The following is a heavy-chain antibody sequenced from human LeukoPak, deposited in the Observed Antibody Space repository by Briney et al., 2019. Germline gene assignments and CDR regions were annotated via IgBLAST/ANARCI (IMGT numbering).Heavy chain of an antibody. CDR3: ARCTTGRTFGSLREIKRSREIDY. D-gene: IGHD1-1*01. CDR2: ISYDGSNE. V-gene: IGHV3-30*04. Sequence: GGSLRLSCAASGFTFSSYAMHWVRQAPGKGLEWVAVISYDGSNEYYAGSVKGRFTISRDSSKNTLYLQMNSLRAEDTAVYYCARCTTGRTFGSLREIKRSREIDYWGQGTLVTVSS. J-gene: IGHJ4*02. CDR1: GFTFSSYA.